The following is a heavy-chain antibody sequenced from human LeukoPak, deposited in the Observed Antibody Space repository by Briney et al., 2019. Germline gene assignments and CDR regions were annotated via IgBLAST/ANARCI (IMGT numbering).Heavy chain of an antibody. V-gene: IGHV1-69*04. Sequence: SVKVSCKASGGTFSSYAISWVRQAPGQGLEWMGRIIPILGIANYAQKFQGRVTITADKSTSTAYMELSSLRSEDTAVYYCARHIVVVTAIPAFDIWGQGTMVAVSS. CDR3: ARHIVVVTAIPAFDI. J-gene: IGHJ3*02. CDR1: GGTFSSYA. D-gene: IGHD2-21*02. CDR2: IIPILGIA.